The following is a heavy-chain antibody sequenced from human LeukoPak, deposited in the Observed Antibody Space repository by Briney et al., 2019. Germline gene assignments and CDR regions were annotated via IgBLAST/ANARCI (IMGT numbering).Heavy chain of an antibody. J-gene: IGHJ4*02. V-gene: IGHV3-23*01. CDR1: GFTFSRDW. CDR3: AKPRGNYYDSSGYV. Sequence: GGSLRLSCAASGFTFSRDWMHWVRQAPGKGLEWVSAITGSGGSTYYADSVKGRFTISRDNSKNTLYLQMNSLRAEDTAVYYCAKPRGNYYDSSGYVWGQGTLVTVSS. D-gene: IGHD3-22*01. CDR2: ITGSGGST.